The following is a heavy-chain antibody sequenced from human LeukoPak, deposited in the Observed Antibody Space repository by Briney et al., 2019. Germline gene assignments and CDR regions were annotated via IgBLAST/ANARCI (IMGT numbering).Heavy chain of an antibody. CDR1: GFTFSSYA. CDR2: ISGSGGST. Sequence: GGSLRLSCAASGFTFSSYAMSWVRQAPGKGLEWVSAISGSGGSTYYADSVKGRFTISRDNSKNTLYLQMNSLRAEDTAVYYCPRGGYDFWSGYYSTPYYFDYWGQGTLVTVSS. V-gene: IGHV3-23*01. J-gene: IGHJ4*02. D-gene: IGHD3-3*01. CDR3: PRGGYDFWSGYYSTPYYFDY.